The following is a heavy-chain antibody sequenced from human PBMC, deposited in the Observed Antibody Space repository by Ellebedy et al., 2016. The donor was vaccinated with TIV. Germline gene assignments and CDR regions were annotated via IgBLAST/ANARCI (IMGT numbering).Heavy chain of an antibody. D-gene: IGHD5-12*01. V-gene: IGHV1-69*13. CDR1: GYTFTGYY. Sequence: ASVKVSCKASGYTFTGYYMHWVRQAPGQGLEWMGGIIPIFGTANYAQKFQGRVTITADESTSTASMELSSLRSEDTAGYYCARGGKSGYSSYYRVYFDLWGRGTLVTVSS. CDR2: IIPIFGTA. CDR3: ARGGKSGYSSYYRVYFDL. J-gene: IGHJ2*01.